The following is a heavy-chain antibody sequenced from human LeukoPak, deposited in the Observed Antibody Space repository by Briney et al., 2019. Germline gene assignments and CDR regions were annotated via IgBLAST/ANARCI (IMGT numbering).Heavy chain of an antibody. D-gene: IGHD4/OR15-4a*01. CDR2: IYYSGNT. J-gene: IGHJ5*02. V-gene: IGHV4-39*01. Sequence: SENMSLTCTVSGGSISGSSYYWGWIRQPPGKGLEWIGSIYYSGNTYYNRSLKSRVTRSVDTSKNQFSLKLSSVTATDTATYYCARSHSAAGAIYNWFDPWGRGTLDTVSS. CDR3: ARSHSAAGAIYNWFDP. CDR1: GGSISGSSYY.